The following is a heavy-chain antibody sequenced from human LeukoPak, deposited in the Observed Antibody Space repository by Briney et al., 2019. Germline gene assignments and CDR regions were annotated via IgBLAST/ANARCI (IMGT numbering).Heavy chain of an antibody. Sequence: PSQTLSLTCTVSGGSISSGSYYWSWIRQPAGKGLEWIGRIYTSGSTNYNPSLKSRVTISVDTSKNQFSLKLSSVTAADTAVYYCARSVVPAALFDYWGQGTLVTVSS. CDR1: GGSISSGSYY. V-gene: IGHV4-61*02. J-gene: IGHJ4*02. CDR3: ARSVVPAALFDY. CDR2: IYTSGST. D-gene: IGHD2-2*01.